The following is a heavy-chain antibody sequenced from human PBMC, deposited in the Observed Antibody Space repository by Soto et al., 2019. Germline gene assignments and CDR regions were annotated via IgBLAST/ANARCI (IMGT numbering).Heavy chain of an antibody. D-gene: IGHD3-3*01. CDR3: ARASPYATYYDFWSGYYPPPDYYYYYMDV. J-gene: IGHJ6*03. CDR1: GGSISSSSYY. CDR2: IYYSGST. V-gene: IGHV4-39*01. Sequence: LETLSLTCTVSGGSISSSSYYWGWIRQPPGKGLEWIGSIYYSGSTYYNPSLKSRVTISVDTSKNQFSLKLSSVTAADTAVYYCARASPYATYYDFWSGYYPPPDYYYYYMDVWGKGTTVTVSS.